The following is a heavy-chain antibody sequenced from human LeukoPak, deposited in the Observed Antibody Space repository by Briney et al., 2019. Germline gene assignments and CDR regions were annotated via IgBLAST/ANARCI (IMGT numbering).Heavy chain of an antibody. D-gene: IGHD2-2*01. Sequence: SETLSLTCTVSGGSISSYYWSWIRQPAGKGLEWIGRIYTSGSTNYNPSLKSRVTMSVDTSKNQFSLKLSSVTAADTAVYYCARDMVVEDIVVVPGSVWFDPWGQGTLVTVSS. V-gene: IGHV4-4*07. CDR3: ARDMVVEDIVVVPGSVWFDP. CDR2: IYTSGST. CDR1: GGSISSYY. J-gene: IGHJ5*02.